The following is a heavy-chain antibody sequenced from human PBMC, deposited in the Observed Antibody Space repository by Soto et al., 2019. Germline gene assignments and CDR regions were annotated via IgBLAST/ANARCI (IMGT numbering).Heavy chain of an antibody. Sequence: SVKVACKASGGTFSSYAISWVRQAPGEGLEWMGGIIPIFGTANYAQKFQGRVTITADESTSTAYMELSSLRSEDTAVYYCARGSLDTAMDDYYYYGMDVWGQGTTVTVSS. CDR2: IIPIFGTA. CDR3: ARGSLDTAMDDYYYYGMDV. CDR1: GGTFSSYA. D-gene: IGHD5-18*01. J-gene: IGHJ6*02. V-gene: IGHV1-69*13.